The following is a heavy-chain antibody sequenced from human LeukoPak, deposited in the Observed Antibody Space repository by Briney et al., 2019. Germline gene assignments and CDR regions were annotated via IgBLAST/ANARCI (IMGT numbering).Heavy chain of an antibody. V-gene: IGHV1-18*04. CDR2: ISANNGNT. Sequence: ASVKVSCKASGYTFTSYGISWVRQAPGQGLEWMGWISANNGNTNYAQKLQGRVTMTTDTSTSTAYMELRSLRSDDTAVYYCARAPGYSSSWYVVDVWGKGTTVTVSS. J-gene: IGHJ6*04. CDR1: GYTFTSYG. D-gene: IGHD6-13*01. CDR3: ARAPGYSSSWYVVDV.